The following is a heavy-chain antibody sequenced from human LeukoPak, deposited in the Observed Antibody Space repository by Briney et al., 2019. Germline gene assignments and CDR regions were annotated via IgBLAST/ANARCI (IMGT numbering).Heavy chain of an antibody. D-gene: IGHD4-17*01. J-gene: IGHJ4*02. CDR3: ARVANGDYDY. Sequence: SQTLSPTCAVSGGSISSGGYSWSWIRQPPGKGLEWIGYIYHSGSTYYNPSLKSRVTISVDRSKNQFSLKLSSVTAADTAVYYCARVANGDYDYWGQGTLVTVSS. V-gene: IGHV4-30-2*01. CDR1: GGSISSGGYS. CDR2: IYHSGST.